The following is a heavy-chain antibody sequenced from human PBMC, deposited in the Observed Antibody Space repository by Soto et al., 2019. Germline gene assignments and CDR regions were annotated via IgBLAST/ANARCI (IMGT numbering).Heavy chain of an antibody. CDR1: GFTFSNAW. CDR2: IKSDAYGGAI. Sequence: EVQLVESGGGLVQPGGSLRLSCAGSGFTFSNAWMSWVRRAPGKGLEWVGRIKSDAYGGAIDYAAPVKGRFTISRDESKNTLLLQMNNLRAEDTDVYSCTTTKGRLEPPTPDFWGQGTPVIVSS. J-gene: IGHJ4*02. V-gene: IGHV3-15*01. D-gene: IGHD2-8*01. CDR3: TTTKGRLEPPTPDF.